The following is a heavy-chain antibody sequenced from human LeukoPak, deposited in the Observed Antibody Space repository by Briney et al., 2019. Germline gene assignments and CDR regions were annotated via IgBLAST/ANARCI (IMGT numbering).Heavy chain of an antibody. Sequence: PSETLSLTCTVSGGSIGSYYWGWIRQPAGKGLEWIGRIYTSGSTNYNPSLKSRVTISVDTSKNQFSLKLSSVTAADTAVYYCARGDCSSTSCYLGSLYYYYMDVWGKGTTVTVSS. CDR1: GGSIGSYY. D-gene: IGHD2-2*01. J-gene: IGHJ6*03. V-gene: IGHV4-4*07. CDR2: IYTSGST. CDR3: ARGDCSSTSCYLGSLYYYYMDV.